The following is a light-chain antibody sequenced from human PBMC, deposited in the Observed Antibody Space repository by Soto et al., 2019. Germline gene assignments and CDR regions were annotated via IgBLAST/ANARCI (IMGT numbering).Light chain of an antibody. CDR1: QGINND. CDR3: LQHNDYPRT. J-gene: IGKJ4*01. V-gene: IGKV1-17*02. Sequence: DIQMTQSPSSLSASVGDRVTISCRASQGINNDLGWYQQKPGKAPKRLIYEASTLQSGVPSRFSGSGSGTEFTLTISNLQPEDFATYYCLQHNDYPRTFGGGTQVAIK. CDR2: EAS.